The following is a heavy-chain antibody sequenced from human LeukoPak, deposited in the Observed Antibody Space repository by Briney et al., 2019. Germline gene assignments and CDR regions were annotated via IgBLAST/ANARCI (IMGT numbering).Heavy chain of an antibody. V-gene: IGHV4-38-2*01. CDR2: IYHSGST. D-gene: IGHD3-3*01. Sequence: PSETLSLTCGVSGYSISSGYYWGWIRQPPGKGLEWIGSIYHSGSTYYNPSLKSRVTISVDTSKNQFSLKLRSVTAADTALYYCARCDSGEWFHDAFDIWGQGTRVTVSS. CDR3: ARCDSGEWFHDAFDI. J-gene: IGHJ3*02. CDR1: GYSISSGYY.